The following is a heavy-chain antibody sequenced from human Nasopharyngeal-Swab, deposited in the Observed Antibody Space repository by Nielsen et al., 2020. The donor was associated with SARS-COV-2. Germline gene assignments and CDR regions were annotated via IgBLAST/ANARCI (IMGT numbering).Heavy chain of an antibody. V-gene: IGHV4-34*01. J-gene: IGHJ4*02. CDR2: INHSGST. CDR3: ARVYYDSSGYRED. D-gene: IGHD3-22*01. CDR1: GGSFSGYY. Sequence: SETLSLTCAVYGGSFSGYYWSWIRQPPGKGLEWIGEINHSGSTNYNPSLKSRVTISRDTSKNQFSLRLTSVTAADTAVYYCARVYYDSSGYREDWGQGTLVTVSS.